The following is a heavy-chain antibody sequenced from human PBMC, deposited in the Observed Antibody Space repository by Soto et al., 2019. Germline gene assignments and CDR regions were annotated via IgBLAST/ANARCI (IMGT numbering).Heavy chain of an antibody. CDR2: INHSGST. J-gene: IGHJ4*02. V-gene: IGHV4-30-2*01. Sequence: QLQLQESGSGLVKPSQTLSLTCAVSGGSISSGGYSWSWIRQPPGKGLEWIGYINHSGSTYYTPPLKXRXTXSXXRSKNQFSLKLSSVTAADTAVYYCAGGIAARPLGYWGQGTLVTVSS. D-gene: IGHD6-6*01. CDR1: GGSISSGGYS. CDR3: AGGIAARPLGY.